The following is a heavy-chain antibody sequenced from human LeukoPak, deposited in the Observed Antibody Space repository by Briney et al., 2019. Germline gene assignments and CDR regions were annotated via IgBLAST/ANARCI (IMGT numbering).Heavy chain of an antibody. Sequence: SETLPLTCAVYGGSFSGYYWSWIRQPPGKGLEWIGEINHSGSTNYNPSLKSRVTISVDTSKNQFSLKLSSVTAADTAVYYCARGLLWFGELFDYWGQGTLVTVSS. D-gene: IGHD3-10*01. J-gene: IGHJ4*02. V-gene: IGHV4-34*01. CDR3: ARGLLWFGELFDY. CDR2: INHSGST. CDR1: GGSFSGYY.